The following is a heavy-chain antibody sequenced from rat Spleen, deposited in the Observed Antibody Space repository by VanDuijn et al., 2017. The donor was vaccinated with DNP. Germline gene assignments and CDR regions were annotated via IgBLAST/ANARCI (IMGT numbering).Heavy chain of an antibody. CDR1: GFSLTNYA. CDR3: TRRPLWGYFDY. CDR2: VSSGGNT. J-gene: IGHJ2*01. V-gene: IGHV2S12*01. D-gene: IGHD3-1*01. Sequence: QVQLKESGPGLVQPSQTLSLTCTVSGFSLTNYAVGWVRQPPGKGLEWIAAVSSGGNTYYNSGLKSRLSISRDTSKNRVFLKMNSLQTEDTAIYFCTRRPLWGYFDYWVQGVMVTVSS.